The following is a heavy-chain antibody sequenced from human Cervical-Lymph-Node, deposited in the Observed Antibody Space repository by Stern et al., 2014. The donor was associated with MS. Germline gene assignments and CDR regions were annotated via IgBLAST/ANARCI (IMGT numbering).Heavy chain of an antibody. D-gene: IGHD1-26*01. J-gene: IGHJ6*02. CDR3: ARDDALGPTRYHYAMDV. Sequence: QVQLVQSGPGLVKPSQTLSLTCTVSGASISSGTYYWSWIRQPAGKGLEWIGRIYNSGATNYNPPLKSRVTISLDTSTNPFALNLPSVTAADTAVYYCARDDALGPTRYHYAMDVWGQGTTVTVSS. CDR2: IYNSGAT. V-gene: IGHV4-61*02. CDR1: GASISSGTYY.